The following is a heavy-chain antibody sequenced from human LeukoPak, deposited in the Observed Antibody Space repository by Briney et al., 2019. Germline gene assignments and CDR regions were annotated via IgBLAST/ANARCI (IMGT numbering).Heavy chain of an antibody. V-gene: IGHV3-23*01. J-gene: IGHJ4*02. D-gene: IGHD5-18*01. Sequence: GGSLRLSCAASGFTFSSYAMSCVRQAPGKGLEWVSAISGSGGSTYYADSVKGRFTISRDNSKNTLYLQMNSLRDEDTAVYYCAKRGTAMAAGDYWGQGTLVTVFS. CDR3: AKRGTAMAAGDY. CDR1: GFTFSSYA. CDR2: ISGSGGST.